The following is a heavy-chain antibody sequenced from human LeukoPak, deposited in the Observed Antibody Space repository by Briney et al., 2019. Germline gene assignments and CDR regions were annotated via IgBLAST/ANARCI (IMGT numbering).Heavy chain of an antibody. Sequence: GGSLILSCDASGFTFGTFWMSRVRQAPGKGLEWVANINQGGETDYVDSVKGRFTIARDDSKNLVYLQMNSLRPEDTAMYFCARDKGGMVPFDHWGQGTLVTVSS. CDR1: GFTFGTFW. D-gene: IGHD3-10*01. CDR2: INQGGET. J-gene: IGHJ4*02. CDR3: ARDKGGMVPFDH. V-gene: IGHV3-7*01.